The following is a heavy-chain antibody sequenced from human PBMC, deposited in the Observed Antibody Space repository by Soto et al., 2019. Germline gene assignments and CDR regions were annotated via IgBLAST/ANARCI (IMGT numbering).Heavy chain of an antibody. CDR2: IYHSGST. Sequence: TSETLSLTCAVSGYSVSSGYYWGWIRQPPGKGLEWIGTIYHSGSTYYSPSLKSRVTISVDTSKNQFSLKLRSVTAADSAVYYCARHGRNTMIAQLRHYAMDVWGQGATVTVSS. CDR1: GYSVSSGYY. D-gene: IGHD3-22*01. CDR3: ARHGRNTMIAQLRHYAMDV. J-gene: IGHJ6*02. V-gene: IGHV4-38-2*01.